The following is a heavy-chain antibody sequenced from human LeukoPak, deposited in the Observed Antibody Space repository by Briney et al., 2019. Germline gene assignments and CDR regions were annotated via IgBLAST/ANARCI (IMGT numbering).Heavy chain of an antibody. Sequence: GRSLRLSCAASGFTFSSYAMSWVRQAPGKGLEWVSAISGSGGSTYYADSVKGRFTISRDNSKNTLYLQMNSLRAEDTAVYYCAKDRSYYDSSGYLDYWGQGTLVTVSS. V-gene: IGHV3-23*01. CDR3: AKDRSYYDSSGYLDY. J-gene: IGHJ4*02. CDR1: GFTFSSYA. CDR2: ISGSGGST. D-gene: IGHD3-22*01.